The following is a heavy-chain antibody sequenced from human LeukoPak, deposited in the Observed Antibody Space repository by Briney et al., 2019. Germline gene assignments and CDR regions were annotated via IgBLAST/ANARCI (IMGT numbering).Heavy chain of an antibody. CDR1: GFTFSDYY. Sequence: GGSLRLSCAASGFTFSDYYMSWIRQAPGKGLELVANIKQDGSEKYYVDSVKGRFTISRDNAKNSLYLQMNSLRAEDTAVYYCARDRGSQDYWGQGTLVTVSS. J-gene: IGHJ4*02. D-gene: IGHD3-10*01. CDR3: ARDRGSQDY. V-gene: IGHV3-7*05. CDR2: IKQDGSEK.